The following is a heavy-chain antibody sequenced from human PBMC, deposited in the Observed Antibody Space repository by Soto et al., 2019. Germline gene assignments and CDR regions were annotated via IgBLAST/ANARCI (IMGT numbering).Heavy chain of an antibody. CDR3: ALRPGASSWYWFDP. Sequence: QITLKESGPTLVKPTQTLTLTCTFSGFSLSTSGVGVGWIRHPPGKALEWLALIHWDDDKRYRPSLKGRLIITNDSSKNQVVLPMTNLYLVDTGTFYCALRPGASSWYWFDPWGQGTLVTVSS. CDR2: IHWDDDK. D-gene: IGHD6-13*01. CDR1: GFSLSTSGVG. J-gene: IGHJ5*02. V-gene: IGHV2-5*02.